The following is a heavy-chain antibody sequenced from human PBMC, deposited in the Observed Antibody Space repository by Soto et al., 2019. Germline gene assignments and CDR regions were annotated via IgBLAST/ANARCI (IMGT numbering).Heavy chain of an antibody. V-gene: IGHV3-21*01. Sequence: EVQLVESGGGLVKPGGSLRLSCAASGFTFSGYTMNWVRQAPGKGLEWVSSISTSSSYIYYADSVKGRFTISGDNAKNSLYLKMNSLRAEDTAVYYCARGGIVVIPGAPFYFDFWGQGTLVTVSS. CDR2: ISTSSSYI. J-gene: IGHJ4*02. CDR3: ARGGIVVIPGAPFYFDF. D-gene: IGHD2-2*01. CDR1: GFTFSGYT.